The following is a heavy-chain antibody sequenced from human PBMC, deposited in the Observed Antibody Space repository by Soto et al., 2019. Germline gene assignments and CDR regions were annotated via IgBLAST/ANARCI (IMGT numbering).Heavy chain of an antibody. CDR3: ARSDTAMVAFDY. Sequence: PSETLSLTCAVYGGSFSGYYWSWIRQPPGKGLEWIGEINHSGSTNYNLSLKSRVTISVDTSKNQFSLKLSSVTAADTAVYYCARSDTAMVAFDYWCQGTLVT. V-gene: IGHV4-34*01. J-gene: IGHJ4*02. CDR2: INHSGST. CDR1: GGSFSGYY. D-gene: IGHD5-18*01.